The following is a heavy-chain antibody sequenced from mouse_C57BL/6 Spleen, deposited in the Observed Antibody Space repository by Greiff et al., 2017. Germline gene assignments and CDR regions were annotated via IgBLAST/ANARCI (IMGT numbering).Heavy chain of an antibody. CDR1: GYTFTSYG. CDR2: IYPRSGNT. V-gene: IGHV1-81*01. J-gene: IGHJ2*01. CDR3: ARSLITTVRALDY. D-gene: IGHD1-1*01. Sequence: VKLQQSGAELARPGASVKLSCKASGYTFTSYGISWVKQRTGQGLEWIGEIYPRSGNTYYNEKFKGKATLTADKSSSTAYMELRSLTSEDSAVYFCARSLITTVRALDYWGQGTTLTVSS.